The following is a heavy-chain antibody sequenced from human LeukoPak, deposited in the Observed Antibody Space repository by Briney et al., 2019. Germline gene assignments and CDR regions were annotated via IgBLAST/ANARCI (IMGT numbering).Heavy chain of an antibody. J-gene: IGHJ4*02. Sequence: KHGESLKISCKGSGYSFTSYWIGWVRQMAGKGLEWMGIINPGDSDTRYSPSFLGQVTISADKSISTAYLQWSSLKASDTAMYYCALSASFFDYWGQGTLVTVSS. CDR2: INPGDSDT. CDR1: GYSFTSYW. CDR3: ALSASFFDY. D-gene: IGHD3-16*01. V-gene: IGHV5-51*01.